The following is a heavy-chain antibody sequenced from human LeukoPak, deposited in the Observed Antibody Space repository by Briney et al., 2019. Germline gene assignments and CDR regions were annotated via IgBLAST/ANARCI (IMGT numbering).Heavy chain of an antibody. V-gene: IGHV1-69*13. J-gene: IGHJ4*02. CDR1: GGTFSSYA. CDR3: ARELYYDILTGSSPFDY. Sequence: ASVKVSCKASGGTFSSYAISWVRQAPGQGLEWMGGIIPIFGTANYAQKFQGRVTITADESTSTAYMELSSLRSEDTAVYYCARELYYDILTGSSPFDYWGQGTLVTVSS. D-gene: IGHD3-9*01. CDR2: IIPIFGTA.